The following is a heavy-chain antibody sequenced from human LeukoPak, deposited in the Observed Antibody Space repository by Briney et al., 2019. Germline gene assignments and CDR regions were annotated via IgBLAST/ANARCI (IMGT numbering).Heavy chain of an antibody. CDR2: IKPDGSEK. Sequence: GGSLRLSCADSGITFSGNWMSWVRQAPGKGLEWVAHIKPDGSEKYYVDSVRGRFTISRDNAVNSLYLEMNSLRAEDTAVYYCARDRDWSFDYWGQGTLVTVSS. V-gene: IGHV3-7*05. CDR1: GITFSGNW. D-gene: IGHD3/OR15-3a*01. J-gene: IGHJ4*02. CDR3: ARDRDWSFDY.